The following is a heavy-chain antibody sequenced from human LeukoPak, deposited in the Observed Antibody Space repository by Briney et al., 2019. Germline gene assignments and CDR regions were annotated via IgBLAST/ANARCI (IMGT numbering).Heavy chain of an antibody. J-gene: IGHJ5*02. CDR1: GFTFSAYS. CDR3: ARDVSHCTDGVCSGS. D-gene: IGHD2-8*01. V-gene: IGHV3-48*04. CDR2: ISPSSVNI. Sequence: GGSLRLSCVASGFTFSAYSMNWVRQAPGKGLEWVSYISPSSVNIYYADSVKGRFTISRDNAKNSLYMQMNSLRAEDTAVYYCARDVSHCTDGVCSGSWGQGTLVTVSS.